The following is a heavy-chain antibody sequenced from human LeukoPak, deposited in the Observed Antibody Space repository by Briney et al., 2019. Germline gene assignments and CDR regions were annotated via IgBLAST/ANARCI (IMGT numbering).Heavy chain of an antibody. CDR1: GGSFSGYY. CDR3: ARGLVTMVRGGAQFYTH. J-gene: IGHJ4*02. CDR2: INHSGST. Sequence: SETLSLTCAVYGGSFSGYYWSWIRQPPGKGLEWLGEINHSGSTNYNPSLKSRVTISVDTSKNQFSLKLSSVTAADTAVYYCARGLVTMVRGGAQFYTHWGQGTLVTVSS. V-gene: IGHV4-34*01. D-gene: IGHD3-10*01.